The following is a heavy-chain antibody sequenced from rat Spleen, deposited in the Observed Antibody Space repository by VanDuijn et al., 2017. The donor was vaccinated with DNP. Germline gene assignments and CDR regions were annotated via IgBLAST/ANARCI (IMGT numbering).Heavy chain of an antibody. D-gene: IGHD1-1*01. V-gene: IGHV3-1*01. CDR1: GYSITSNY. CDR2: ISYSGNT. Sequence: EVQLQESGPGLVKPSQSLSLTCSVTGYSITSNYWGWIRKFPGNKMEWIGHISYSGNTRYNPSLKSRISITRDTSENQFFLHLNSVTTEDTATYFCARWVRYFDYWGQGVMVTVSS. J-gene: IGHJ2*01. CDR3: ARWVRYFDY.